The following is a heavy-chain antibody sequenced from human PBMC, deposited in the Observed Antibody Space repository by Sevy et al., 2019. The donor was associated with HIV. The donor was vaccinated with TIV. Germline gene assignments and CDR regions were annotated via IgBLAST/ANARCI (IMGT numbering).Heavy chain of an antibody. J-gene: IGHJ4*02. CDR1: WFSLSTSGVG. CDR3: AHRLENILTGYYYFDY. CDR2: IYWDDDK. D-gene: IGHD3-9*01. V-gene: IGHV2-5*02. Sequence: SGPTLANPTQTLTLTCTFSWFSLSTSGVGVGWIRQPPGKALEWLALIYWDDDKRYSPSLKSRLTITKDTSKNQVVLTMTNMDPVDTATCYCAHRLENILTGYYYFDYWGQGTLVTVSS.